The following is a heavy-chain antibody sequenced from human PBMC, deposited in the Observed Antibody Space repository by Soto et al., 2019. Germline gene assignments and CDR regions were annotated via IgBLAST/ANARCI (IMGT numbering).Heavy chain of an antibody. CDR2: IIPIFGTA. Sequence: QVQLVQSGADVKKPGSSVKVSCKASGGTFSSYAISWVRQAPGQGLEWMGGIIPIFGTANYAQKFQGRVTITADESTSTAYMELSSLRSEDTAVYYCARDQTDELPSGYYYYGMDVWGQGTTVTVSS. CDR3: ARDQTDELPSGYYYYGMDV. CDR1: GGTFSSYA. V-gene: IGHV1-69*01. D-gene: IGHD1-7*01. J-gene: IGHJ6*02.